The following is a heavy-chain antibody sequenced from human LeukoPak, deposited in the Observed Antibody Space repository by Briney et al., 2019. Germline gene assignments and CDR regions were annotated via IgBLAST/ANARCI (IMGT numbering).Heavy chain of an antibody. Sequence: GGSLRLSCAASGFTFSSYSMNWVRQAPGKGLEWVSSISSDTSYIYYADSVKGRFTISRDNAKNSLYLQMNSLRAEDTAVYYCARDLHSSGCLDYWGQGTLVTVSS. J-gene: IGHJ4*02. D-gene: IGHD3-22*01. CDR1: GFTFSSYS. CDR3: ARDLHSSGCLDY. V-gene: IGHV3-21*06. CDR2: ISSDTSYI.